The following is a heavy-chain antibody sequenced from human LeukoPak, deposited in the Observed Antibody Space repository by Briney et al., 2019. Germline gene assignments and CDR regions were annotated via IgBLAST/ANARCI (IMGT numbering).Heavy chain of an antibody. CDR3: ARGGKLYYYDSSGYPY. CDR2: IKQDGGEK. V-gene: IGHV3-7*01. Sequence: GGSLRLSCATSGFTFRSYWMSWVRQAPEKGMEWVANIKQDGGEKYYVDSVKGRFTISRDNAKNSLYLQMNSLRAEDTAVYYCARGGKLYYYDSSGYPYWGQGTLVTVSS. D-gene: IGHD3-22*01. CDR1: GFTFRSYW. J-gene: IGHJ4*02.